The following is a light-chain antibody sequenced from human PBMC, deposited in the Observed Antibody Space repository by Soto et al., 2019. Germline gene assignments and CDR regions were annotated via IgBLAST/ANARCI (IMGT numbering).Light chain of an antibody. CDR1: QSVSSSY. J-gene: IGKJ1*01. V-gene: IGKV3D-15*01. CDR2: GAS. CDR3: QQYNNWPWT. Sequence: EIVLTQSPGTLSLSPGERATLSCRASQSVSSSYLAWYQQKPGQAPRLLIYGASSRATGIPARFSGSGSGTEFTLTISSLQSEDSAVYYCQQYNNWPWTFGQGNKVDIK.